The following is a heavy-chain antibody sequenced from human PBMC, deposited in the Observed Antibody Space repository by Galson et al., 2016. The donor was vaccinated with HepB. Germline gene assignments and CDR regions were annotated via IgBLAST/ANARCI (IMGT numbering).Heavy chain of an antibody. V-gene: IGHV1-3*01. J-gene: IGHJ4*02. CDR2: ISPGNGNT. D-gene: IGHD3-10*01. CDR1: GYTFATYA. CDR3: ARGRHDWSASVLAHVYGSGSWPHVDY. Sequence: SVKVSCKASGYTFATYAIHWVRQAPGQSLEWMGWISPGNGNTKYSQRFQGRVTITRDTSANTAYMEVSGLRSEDTAVYYCARGRHDWSASVLAHVYGSGSWPHVDYWGQGTLVTVSS.